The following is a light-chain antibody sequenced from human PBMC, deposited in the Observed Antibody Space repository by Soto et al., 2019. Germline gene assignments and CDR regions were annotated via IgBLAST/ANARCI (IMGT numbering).Light chain of an antibody. CDR2: GAS. CDR3: QQRSNWPQIT. CDR1: QSLTTRN. J-gene: IGKJ5*01. Sequence: NVVTQSAGAVSLYPGERATVSCGAIQSLTTRNLAWYQHLPGQAPRLLICGASSRATGIPDRFSGSGSGTDFTLSVSGLEPEDFAVYYCQQRSNWPQITSCQGTRLEI. V-gene: IGKV3D-20*02.